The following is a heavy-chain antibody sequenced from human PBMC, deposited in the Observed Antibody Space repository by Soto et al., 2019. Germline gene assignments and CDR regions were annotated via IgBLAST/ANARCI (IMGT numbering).Heavy chain of an antibody. Sequence: GGSLRLSCAASRFTFSSYAMSWVRQAPGKGLEWVSAISGSGGSTYYADSVKGRFTISRDNSKNTLYLQMNSLRAEDTAVYYCAKVHDYGSGSYYPFDYWGQGTLVTVSS. V-gene: IGHV3-23*01. CDR2: ISGSGGST. CDR3: AKVHDYGSGSYYPFDY. J-gene: IGHJ4*02. D-gene: IGHD3-10*01. CDR1: RFTFSSYA.